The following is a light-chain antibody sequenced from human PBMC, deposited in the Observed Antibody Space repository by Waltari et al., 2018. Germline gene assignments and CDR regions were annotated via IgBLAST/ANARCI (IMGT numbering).Light chain of an antibody. V-gene: IGKV1-27*01. CDR3: QKYDSVPLT. Sequence: DIQMTQSPSSLSASVGDRVTITCRASRVISNYLAWYQQKPGKGPKLLIYAASTLQSGVPSLFSGSVSGTDFTLTISSLQPEDVATYYCQKYDSVPLTFGPGTKVDIK. CDR2: AAS. J-gene: IGKJ3*01. CDR1: RVISNY.